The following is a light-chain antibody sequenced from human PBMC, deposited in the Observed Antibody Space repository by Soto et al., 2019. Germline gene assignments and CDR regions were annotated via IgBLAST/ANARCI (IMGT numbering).Light chain of an antibody. Sequence: AIRMTQSPSSFSASTGDRVTITCRASQGISSYLAWYQQKPGKAPKLLIYAASTLQSGVPSRFSGSGSGTDFTLTIICLQSEDFATYYCQQYYSSLITFGQGTRLEIK. CDR1: QGISSY. J-gene: IGKJ5*01. CDR3: QQYYSSLIT. CDR2: AAS. V-gene: IGKV1-8*01.